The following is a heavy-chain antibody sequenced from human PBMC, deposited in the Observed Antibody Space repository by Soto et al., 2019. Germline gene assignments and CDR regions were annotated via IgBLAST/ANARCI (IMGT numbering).Heavy chain of an antibody. D-gene: IGHD6-13*01. CDR1: GYSFTSYW. V-gene: IGHV5-10-1*01. J-gene: IGHJ4*02. CDR2: IDPSDSYT. Sequence: EVQLVQSGAEVKKPGESLRISWKGSGYSFTSYWICWVRQMPGKGLERRGRIDPSDSYTNYSPSFQGHVTISADKSISAAYLQWSSLKASDTAMYYCARLPLAAAYSDANSWGQGTLVTVSS. CDR3: ARLPLAAAYSDANS.